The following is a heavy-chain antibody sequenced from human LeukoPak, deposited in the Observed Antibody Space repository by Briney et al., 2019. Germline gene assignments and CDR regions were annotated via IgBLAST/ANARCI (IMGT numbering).Heavy chain of an antibody. J-gene: IGHJ1*01. Sequence: GRSLRLSCAASGFTFISYAMHGVRQAPGKGLEWVAVISYDGSNKYYADSVKGRFTISRDNSKNTLYLQMNSLRAEDTAVYYCARSALTMVRGVFQHWGQGTLVTVSS. CDR1: GFTFISYA. CDR2: ISYDGSNK. V-gene: IGHV3-30*04. D-gene: IGHD3-10*01. CDR3: ARSALTMVRGVFQH.